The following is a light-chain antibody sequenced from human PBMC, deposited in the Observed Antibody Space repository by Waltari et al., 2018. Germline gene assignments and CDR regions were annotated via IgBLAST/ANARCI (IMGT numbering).Light chain of an antibody. Sequence: QPVLTQPPSVSAAPGPWVTISCAGSGSNIGATYHVHRYQQRPGTAPKLLIYGHNNRPSGVPDRFSGSKSGTSASLAITGLQAEDEADYYCQSYDNRLSGVIFGGGTRLTVL. J-gene: IGLJ2*01. CDR3: QSYDNRLSGVI. CDR1: GSNIGATYH. V-gene: IGLV1-40*01. CDR2: GHN.